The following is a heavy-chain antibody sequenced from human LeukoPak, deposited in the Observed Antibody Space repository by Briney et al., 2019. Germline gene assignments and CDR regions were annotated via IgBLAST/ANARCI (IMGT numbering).Heavy chain of an antibody. J-gene: IGHJ5*02. Sequence: GGSLRLSCAASGFPFSSYAMSWVRRAPGKGLEWVSAISGGGGSTYDADSVTGRFTISRDNSKNTLYLQMNSLRAEDTAVYYCAKGPIVGATWNWSDPWGQGTLVTVSS. CDR1: GFPFSSYA. CDR3: AKGPIVGATWNWSDP. D-gene: IGHD1-26*01. V-gene: IGHV3-23*01. CDR2: ISGGGGST.